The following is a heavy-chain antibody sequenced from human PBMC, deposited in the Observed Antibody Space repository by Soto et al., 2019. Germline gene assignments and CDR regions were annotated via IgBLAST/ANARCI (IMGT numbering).Heavy chain of an antibody. CDR1: GFSLSTSGVG. V-gene: IGHV2-5*02. CDR3: AHPDQNDAFDI. D-gene: IGHD2-2*01. CDR2: IYWDDDK. Sequence: QITLKESGPPLVKPTQTLTLTCTFSGFSLSTSGVGVGWIRQPPGKALEWLALIYWDDDKRYSPSLKSRLTITKDTSKNQVVLTLTNMDPVDTATYYCAHPDQNDAFDIWGEGTMVTVSS. J-gene: IGHJ3*02.